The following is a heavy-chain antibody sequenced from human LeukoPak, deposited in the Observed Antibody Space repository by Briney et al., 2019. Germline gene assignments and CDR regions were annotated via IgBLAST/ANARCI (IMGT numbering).Heavy chain of an antibody. CDR1: GFTYSNHA. J-gene: IGHJ4*02. CDR2: ISSAGIDT. V-gene: IGHV3-23*01. Sequence: GGSLRLSCAASGFTYSNHAMSWVRQAPGKGLEWVSAISSAGIDTHYAVSVKGRFTTYRDNSKSMVYLQMNSLRPEDTAIYYCAKDHVPSYWGQGTLVTVSS. D-gene: IGHD6-6*01. CDR3: AKDHVPSY.